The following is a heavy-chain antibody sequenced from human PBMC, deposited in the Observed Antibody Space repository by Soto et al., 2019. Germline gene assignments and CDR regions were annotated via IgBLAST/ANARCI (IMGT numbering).Heavy chain of an antibody. Sequence: QVQLQESGPGLVKPSETLSLTCTVSGGSISSYYWSWIRQPPGKGLEWIGYIYYSGSTNYNPSLKSRVTISVDTSKNQFSLKLSSVTAADTAVYYCARARRAYYYYGMDVWGQGTTVTVSS. CDR2: IYYSGST. J-gene: IGHJ6*02. CDR3: ARARRAYYYYGMDV. D-gene: IGHD6-6*01. V-gene: IGHV4-59*01. CDR1: GGSISSYY.